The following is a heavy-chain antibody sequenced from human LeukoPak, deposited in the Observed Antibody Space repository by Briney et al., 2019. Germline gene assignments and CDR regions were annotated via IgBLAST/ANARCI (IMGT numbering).Heavy chain of an antibody. J-gene: IGHJ4*02. CDR3: ARSQEMATIYSFDY. CDR2: IYPGDSDT. Sequence: GESLKISCKGSGYSFTSYWIGWVRQMPGRGLEWMGIIYPGDSDTRYSPSLQGQVTISADKSISTAYLQWSSLKASDTAMYYCARSQEMATIYSFDYWGQGTLVTVSS. D-gene: IGHD5-24*01. V-gene: IGHV5-51*01. CDR1: GYSFTSYW.